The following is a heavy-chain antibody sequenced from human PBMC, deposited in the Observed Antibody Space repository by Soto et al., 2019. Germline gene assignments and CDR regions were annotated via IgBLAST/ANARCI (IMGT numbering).Heavy chain of an antibody. CDR1: GFSLSTSGVG. CDR3: AHKGPEDWPLDY. Sequence: QITLKESGPTLVRPTQTLTLTCAFSGFSLSTSGVGVGWIRQPPGKALEWLAVIYWDDSKHYSPSLRSRLTITTDTSKNPVVLTMTNMDPMDTSTYYCAHKGPEDWPLDYWGQGTLVTVSS. J-gene: IGHJ4*02. V-gene: IGHV2-5*02. CDR2: IYWDDSK. D-gene: IGHD3-9*01.